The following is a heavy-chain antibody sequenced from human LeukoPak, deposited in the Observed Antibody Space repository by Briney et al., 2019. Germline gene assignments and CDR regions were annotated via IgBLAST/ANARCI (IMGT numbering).Heavy chain of an antibody. V-gene: IGHV4-4*07. CDR3: ARQSSSWYGPGVAFDI. CDR2: IYTSGST. J-gene: IGHJ3*02. D-gene: IGHD6-13*01. Sequence: SETLSLTCTASGGSISSYYWSWIRQPAGKGLEWIGRIYTSGSTNYNPSLKSRVTMSVDTSKNQFSLKLSSVTAADTAVYYCARQSSSWYGPGVAFDIWGQGTMVTVSS. CDR1: GGSISSYY.